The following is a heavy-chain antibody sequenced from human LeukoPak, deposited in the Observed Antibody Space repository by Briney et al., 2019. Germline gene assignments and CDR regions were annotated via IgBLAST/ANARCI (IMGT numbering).Heavy chain of an antibody. Sequence: GASVTVSCKVSGYTFTSYDINWVRQATGQGLEWMGWMNPNSGNTGYAQKFQGRVTMTRNTSISTAYMELSSLRSHDTAVYYRASRLRYFDQDAFDIWGQGTMVTVSS. CDR3: ASRLRYFDQDAFDI. D-gene: IGHD3-9*01. V-gene: IGHV1-8*01. CDR2: MNPNSGNT. J-gene: IGHJ3*02. CDR1: GYTFTSYD.